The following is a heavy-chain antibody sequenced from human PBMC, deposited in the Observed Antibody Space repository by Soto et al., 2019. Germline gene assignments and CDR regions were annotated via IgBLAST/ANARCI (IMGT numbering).Heavy chain of an antibody. J-gene: IGHJ5*02. Sequence: GGCLRRSCGASGCNFNTYWMHWVRQAPGKGLVWVSRINSDGTKTTYADSVKGRFTISRDNAKNTVYLQMNSLRAEDTAVYYCATVATNSYNWLDPWGQGTLVTVSS. D-gene: IGHD5-12*01. CDR1: GCNFNTYW. CDR2: INSDGTKT. CDR3: ATVATNSYNWLDP. V-gene: IGHV3-74*01.